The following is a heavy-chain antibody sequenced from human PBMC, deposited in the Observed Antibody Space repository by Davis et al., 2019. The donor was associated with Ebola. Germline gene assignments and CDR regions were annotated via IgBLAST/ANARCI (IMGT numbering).Heavy chain of an antibody. CDR2: INHSGST. Sequence: MPSETLSLTCTVSGGSISSYYWSWIRQPPGKGLEWIGEINHSGSTNYNPSLKSRVTISVDTSKNQFSLKLSSVTAADTAVYYCVLWLVPYFDYWGQGTLVTVSS. CDR1: GGSISSYY. V-gene: IGHV4-34*01. CDR3: VLWLVPYFDY. D-gene: IGHD6-19*01. J-gene: IGHJ4*02.